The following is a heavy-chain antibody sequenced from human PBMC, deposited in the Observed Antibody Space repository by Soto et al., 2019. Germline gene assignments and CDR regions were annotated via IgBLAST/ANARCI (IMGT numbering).Heavy chain of an antibody. J-gene: IGHJ4*02. CDR2: INHSGST. V-gene: IGHV4-34*01. CDR1: GGSFSGYY. Sequence: QVQLQQWGAGLLKPSETLSLTCAVYGGSFSGYYWSWIRQPPGKGLEWIGEINHSGSTNYNPSLKTRVAISVDTSQNQFSLKLSSVTAADTAVYYSARGSGGIQLWSSFDYWGQGTLVTVSS. CDR3: ARGSGGIQLWSSFDY. D-gene: IGHD5-18*01.